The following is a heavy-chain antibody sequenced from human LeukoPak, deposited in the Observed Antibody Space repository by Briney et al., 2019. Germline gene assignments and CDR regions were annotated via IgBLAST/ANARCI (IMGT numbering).Heavy chain of an antibody. CDR1: GYTFTSYA. Sequence: GASVKVSCKASGYTFTSYAVKWERQAPGQWLEWMGWINTNTGNPTYAQGFTGRFVFSLDTSVSTAYLQICSLKAEDTAVYYCARGGMVYALDYWGQGTLVTVSS. D-gene: IGHD2-8*01. V-gene: IGHV7-4-1*01. CDR2: INTNTGNP. J-gene: IGHJ4*02. CDR3: ARGGMVYALDY.